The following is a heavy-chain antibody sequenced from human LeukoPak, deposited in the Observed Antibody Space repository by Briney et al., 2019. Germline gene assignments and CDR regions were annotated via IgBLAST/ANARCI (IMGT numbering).Heavy chain of an antibody. J-gene: IGHJ4*02. CDR2: ISSTSGSAI. CDR3: ARRYCSSTSCLLDY. CDR1: GFTFSSYE. D-gene: IGHD2-2*01. V-gene: IGHV3-48*03. Sequence: GGSLRLSCAASGFTFSSYEMNWVRQAPGKGLEWVSYISSTSGSAIYYADSAKGRFTISRDNAKNSLYLQMNSLRAEDTAVYYCARRYCSSTSCLLDYWGQGTLVTVSS.